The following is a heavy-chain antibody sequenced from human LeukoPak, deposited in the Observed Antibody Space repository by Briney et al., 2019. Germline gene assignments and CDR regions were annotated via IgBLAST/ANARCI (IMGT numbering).Heavy chain of an antibody. D-gene: IGHD6-13*01. CDR1: GFTFSSYS. Sequence: GGSLRLSCAASGFTFSSYSMNWVRQAPGKGLEWVSSISSSSSYIYYADSVKGRFTISRDNAKSSLYLQMNSLRAEDTAVYYCARGSLPDRIAANAFDYWGQGTLVTVSS. V-gene: IGHV3-21*01. J-gene: IGHJ4*02. CDR2: ISSSSSYI. CDR3: ARGSLPDRIAANAFDY.